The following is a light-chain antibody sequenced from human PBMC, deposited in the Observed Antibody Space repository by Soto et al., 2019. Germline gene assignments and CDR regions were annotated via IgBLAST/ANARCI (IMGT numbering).Light chain of an antibody. V-gene: IGLV2-23*02. J-gene: IGLJ2*01. CDR2: EVN. CDR1: SSDVGSYNL. CDR3: SSYANPSIV. Sequence: QSALTQPASVTGSPGQSITISCTGTSSDVGSYNLVSWYQQHPGSAPKVMIFEVNKRPSGISNRFSCSKSDNTASLTISGLQAEDEADYYCSSYANPSIVFGGGTKLTVL.